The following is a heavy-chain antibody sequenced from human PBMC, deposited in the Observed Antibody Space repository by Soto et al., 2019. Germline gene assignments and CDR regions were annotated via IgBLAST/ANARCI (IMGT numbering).Heavy chain of an antibody. J-gene: IGHJ5*02. V-gene: IGHV1-18*01. D-gene: IGHD3-10*01. CDR2: IATYNSNR. CDR1: GDTFTNFG. CDR3: ATVLRGVVNWFDP. Sequence: HLVQSGPEVKKPGASITVSCKTSGDTFTNFGLSWVRQAPGQGLEWMGWIATYNSNRNYAQKFQVRLTLTTDTATSTDYMELKSLRYDDTAVYYCATVLRGVVNWFDPWGQGTLVTVSS.